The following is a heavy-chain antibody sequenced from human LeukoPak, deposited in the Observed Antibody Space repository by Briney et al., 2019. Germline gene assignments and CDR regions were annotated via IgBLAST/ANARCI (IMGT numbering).Heavy chain of an antibody. CDR2: ISGSSSYI. CDR1: GFTFSSYS. D-gene: IGHD3-16*01. Sequence: GGSLRLSCAASGFTFSSYSMNWGRQAPGKGLEWGSSISGSSSYIYYADSVKGRFTISRDNAKNSLYLQMNSLRAEDTAVYYCAREHPLGPDYYYGMDVWGRGTTVTVSS. V-gene: IGHV3-21*01. CDR3: AREHPLGPDYYYGMDV. J-gene: IGHJ6*02.